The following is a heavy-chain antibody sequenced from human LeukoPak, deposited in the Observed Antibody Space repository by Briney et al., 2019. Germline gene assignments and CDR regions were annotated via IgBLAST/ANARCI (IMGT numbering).Heavy chain of an antibody. Sequence: SETLSLTCTVSGGSISSGDYYWSWIRQPPGKGLEWIGYIYYSGSTNYNPSLKSRVTISVDTSKNQFSLKLSSVTAADTAVYYCARNADSSSWSFDYWGQGTLVTVSS. CDR3: ARNADSSSWSFDY. V-gene: IGHV4-61*08. CDR1: GGSISSGDYY. CDR2: IYYSGST. J-gene: IGHJ4*02. D-gene: IGHD6-13*01.